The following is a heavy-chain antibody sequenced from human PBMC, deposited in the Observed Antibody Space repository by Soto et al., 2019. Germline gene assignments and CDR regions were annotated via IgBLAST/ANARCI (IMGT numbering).Heavy chain of an antibody. CDR1: GFIFSDYH. CDR3: ARVYSSSWYNGMDV. J-gene: IGHJ6*02. D-gene: IGHD6-13*01. Sequence: PGGSLRLSCAASGFIFSDYHMSWIRQAPGKGLEWVSYISSTGSTIYYADSVKGRFTISRDNAKNSLYLQMNSLRAEDTAVYYCARVYSSSWYNGMDVWGQGTTVTVSS. V-gene: IGHV3-11*01. CDR2: ISSTGSTI.